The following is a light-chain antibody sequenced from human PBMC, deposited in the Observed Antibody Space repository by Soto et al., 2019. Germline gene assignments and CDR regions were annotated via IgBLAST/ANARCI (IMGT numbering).Light chain of an antibody. CDR1: SSDVGAYNY. V-gene: IGLV2-14*01. CDR3: SSYTSNTTPYV. J-gene: IGLJ1*01. CDR2: DVT. Sequence: QSALTQPASVSGSPGQSIAISCTGTSSDVGAYNYVSWYQQHPGEVPKLVIYDVTNRPSGVSDRFSGSKSGNTASLTISGLQAEDEADYYCSSYTSNTTPYVFGTGTKLTVL.